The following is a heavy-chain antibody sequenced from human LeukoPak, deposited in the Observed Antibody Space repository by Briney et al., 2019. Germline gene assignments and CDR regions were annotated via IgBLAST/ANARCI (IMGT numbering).Heavy chain of an antibody. V-gene: IGHV1-18*01. J-gene: IGHJ5*02. D-gene: IGHD4-17*01. CDR2: ISAYNGNT. CDR1: GYTFTSYG. Sequence: ASVKVSCKASGYTFTSYGISWVRQAPGQGLEWMGWISAYNGNTNYAQKLQGRVTITADDSTTTAYMELRSLRSEDTAVYYCAINKYGDYLNWFDPWGQGSLVTVSP. CDR3: AINKYGDYLNWFDP.